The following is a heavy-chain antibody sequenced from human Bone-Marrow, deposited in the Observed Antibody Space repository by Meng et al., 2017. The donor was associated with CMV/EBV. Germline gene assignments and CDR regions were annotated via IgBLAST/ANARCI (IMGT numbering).Heavy chain of an antibody. V-gene: IGHV4-30-4*08. CDR3: GRGYLMDPAMGPEFDY. Sequence: SETLSLTCTVSGGSISSGDYYWSWIRQPPGKGLEWIGYIYYSGSTYYNPSLKSRVTISVDTSKNQFSLKLSSVIAADTAVYYCGRGYLMDPAMGPEFDYWGQGTMVTVSS. CDR2: IYYSGST. CDR1: GGSISSGDYY. D-gene: IGHD5-18*01. J-gene: IGHJ4*02.